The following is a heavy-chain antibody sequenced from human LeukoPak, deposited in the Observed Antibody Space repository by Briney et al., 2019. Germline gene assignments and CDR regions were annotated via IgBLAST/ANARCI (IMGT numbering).Heavy chain of an antibody. J-gene: IGHJ5*02. D-gene: IGHD3-9*01. CDR2: ISGSGGST. Sequence: GGSLRLSCAASGFTFSSYAMSWVRQAPGKGLEWVSAISGSGGSTYYADSVKGRFTISRDNSKNTLYLQMNSLRAGDTAVYYCAKTYYDILTGPNWFDPWGQGTLVTVSS. CDR1: GFTFSSYA. V-gene: IGHV3-23*01. CDR3: AKTYYDILTGPNWFDP.